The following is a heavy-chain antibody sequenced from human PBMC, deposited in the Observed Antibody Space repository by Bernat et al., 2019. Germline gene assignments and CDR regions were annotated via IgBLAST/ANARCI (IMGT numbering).Heavy chain of an antibody. J-gene: IGHJ2*01. CDR2: IYPGDSDT. CDR3: ARRPSSSSWYFNWYFDL. CDR1: GYSFTSYW. D-gene: IGHD6-13*01. Sequence: EVQLVQSGAEVKKPGESLKISCKGSGYSFTSYWIGWVRQMPVKGLEWMGIIYPGDSDTRYSPSFQGQVTISADKSISTAYLQWSSLKASDTAMYYCARRPSSSSWYFNWYFDLWGHGTLVTVSS. V-gene: IGHV5-51*01.